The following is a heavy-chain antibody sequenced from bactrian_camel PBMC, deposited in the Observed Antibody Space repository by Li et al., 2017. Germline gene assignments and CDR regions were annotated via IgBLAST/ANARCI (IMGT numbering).Heavy chain of an antibody. CDR1: RFPFDYYD. J-gene: IGHJ6*01. Sequence: HVQLVESGGGLVQPGESLRLSCAASRFPFDYYDIPWVRQAPGKGLEWVSSIADEDTYYADSVKGRFTISRDNAKNTLYLQLYSLKTEDTAMYYCAKDLFRGAPVETAWGTRADFGNWGQGTQVTVS. CDR3: AKDLFRGAPVETAWGTRADFGN. CDR2: IADEDT. D-gene: IGHD5*01. V-gene: IGHV3-2*01.